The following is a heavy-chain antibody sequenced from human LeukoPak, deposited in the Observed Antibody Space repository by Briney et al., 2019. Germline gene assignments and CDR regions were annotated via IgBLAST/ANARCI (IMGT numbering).Heavy chain of an antibody. CDR3: ARARSSGSSYRFDP. D-gene: IGHD1-26*01. V-gene: IGHV4-59*01. CDR1: GGSISSYY. CDR2: IYYSGST. Sequence: SETLSLTCTVSGGSISSYYWSWIRQPPGKGLEWIGYIYYSGSTNYNPSLKSRVTISVDTSKNQFSLKLSSVTAADTAVYYCARARSSGSSYRFDPWGLGTLVTVSS. J-gene: IGHJ5*02.